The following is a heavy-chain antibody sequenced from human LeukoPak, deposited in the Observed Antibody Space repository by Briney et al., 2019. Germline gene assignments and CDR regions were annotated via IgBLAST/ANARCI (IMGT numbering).Heavy chain of an antibody. Sequence: ASVKVSCKASGYTFTGYYMHWVRQAPGQGLEWMGWINPNSGGTNYAQKFQGRVTMTRDTSISTAYMELSRLRSDDTAVYYCARYNTMVRGVNQFDYWGQGTLVTVSS. CDR2: INPNSGGT. J-gene: IGHJ4*02. CDR3: ARYNTMVRGVNQFDY. CDR1: GYTFTGYY. D-gene: IGHD3-10*01. V-gene: IGHV1-2*02.